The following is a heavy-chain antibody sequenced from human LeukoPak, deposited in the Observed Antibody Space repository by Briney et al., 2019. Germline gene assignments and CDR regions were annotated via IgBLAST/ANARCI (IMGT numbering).Heavy chain of an antibody. Sequence: ASAKVSCKASGYTFTSYGISWVRQAPGQGLEWMGWISAYNGNTNYAQKLQGRVTMTTDTSTSTAYMELRSLRSDDTAVYYCARKIAAAGPYYYYYMDVWGKGTTVTVSS. J-gene: IGHJ6*03. CDR1: GYTFTSYG. CDR3: ARKIAAAGPYYYYYMDV. D-gene: IGHD6-13*01. V-gene: IGHV1-18*01. CDR2: ISAYNGNT.